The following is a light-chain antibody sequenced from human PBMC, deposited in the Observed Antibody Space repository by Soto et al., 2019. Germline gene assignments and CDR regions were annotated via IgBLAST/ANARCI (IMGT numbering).Light chain of an antibody. Sequence: QSALTQPPSASGSPGQSVTISCTGTSSDVGGYNYVSWYQQHPGKAPTLMIYEVSKRPSGVPDRFSGSKSGNTASLTVSGLQAEEEDDYCCSSYGGSTGVFGGGTKLTVL. CDR2: EVS. V-gene: IGLV2-8*01. CDR3: SSYGGSTGV. CDR1: SSDVGGYNY. J-gene: IGLJ2*01.